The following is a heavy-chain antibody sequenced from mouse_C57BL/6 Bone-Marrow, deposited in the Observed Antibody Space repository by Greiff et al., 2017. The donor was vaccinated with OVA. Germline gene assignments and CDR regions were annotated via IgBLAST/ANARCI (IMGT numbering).Heavy chain of an antibody. CDR1: GFSLTSYG. D-gene: IGHD1-1*01. V-gene: IGHV2-6*01. CDR3: ASLLLRGVVGASYAMDY. CDR2: IWGVGST. Sequence: QVQLQQSGPGLVAPSQSLSITCTVSGFSLTSYGVDWVRQSPGKGLEWLGVIWGVGSTNYNSALKSGLSISKDNTESQVYLKMNSLQTDDTAMYYWASLLLRGVVGASYAMDYWGQGTSVTVSS. J-gene: IGHJ4*01.